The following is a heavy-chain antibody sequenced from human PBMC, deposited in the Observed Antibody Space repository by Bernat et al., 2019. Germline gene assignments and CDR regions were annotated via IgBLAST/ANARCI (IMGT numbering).Heavy chain of an antibody. Sequence: QLQLQESVPGLVKPSETLSLTCTVSGGSISSSSYYWGWIRQPPGKGLEWIGRIYYSGSTYYNPSLKSRVTISIDTSKNQLSMKLSSVTAADTAVYYCARAQIFGVVIIEEDWFDPWGQGTLVTVSS. CDR3: ARAQIFGVVIIEEDWFDP. CDR1: GGSISSSSYY. V-gene: IGHV4-39*01. CDR2: IYYSGST. J-gene: IGHJ5*02. D-gene: IGHD3-3*01.